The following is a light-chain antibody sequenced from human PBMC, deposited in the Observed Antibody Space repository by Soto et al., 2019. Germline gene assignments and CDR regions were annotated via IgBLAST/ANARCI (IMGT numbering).Light chain of an antibody. J-gene: IGKJ1*01. CDR1: QSVSSN. V-gene: IGKV3-15*01. CDR2: GAS. CDR3: PQYNNWWT. Sequence: EIMVSLSPATLCVSPGERATLSCRASQSVSSNLAWYQQNPGQAPRLLIYGASTRATGIPVRFSGSGSGTEFTLIISILQSEAFAVYFCPQYNNWWTLGKGT.